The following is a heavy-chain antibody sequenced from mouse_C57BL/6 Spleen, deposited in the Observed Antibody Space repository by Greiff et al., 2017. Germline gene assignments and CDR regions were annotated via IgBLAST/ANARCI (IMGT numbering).Heavy chain of an antibody. CDR2: IYPGSGST. Sequence: QVQLQQPGAELVKPGASVKMSCKASGYTFTSYWITWVKQRPRQGLEWIGDIYPGSGSTNYNEKFKSKATLTVDTSSSTAYMQLSSLTSEDSAVYYCARETITYYAMDYWGQGTSVTVSS. V-gene: IGHV1-55*01. D-gene: IGHD2-4*01. CDR1: GYTFTSYW. J-gene: IGHJ4*01. CDR3: ARETITYYAMDY.